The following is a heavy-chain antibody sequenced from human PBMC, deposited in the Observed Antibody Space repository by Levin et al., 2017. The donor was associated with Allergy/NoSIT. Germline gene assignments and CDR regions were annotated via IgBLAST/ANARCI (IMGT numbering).Heavy chain of an antibody. Sequence: GESLKISCASSGFTFSSYVMSWVRQAPGKGLEWVSALSGSGGSTYYADSVKGRFTISRDNSKNTLYLQMNSLRAEDTAVYYCAKGSRGYYDSSGYHYFDYWGQGTLVTVSS. D-gene: IGHD3-22*01. CDR2: LSGSGGST. CDR3: AKGSRGYYDSSGYHYFDY. V-gene: IGHV3-23*01. CDR1: GFTFSSYV. J-gene: IGHJ4*02.